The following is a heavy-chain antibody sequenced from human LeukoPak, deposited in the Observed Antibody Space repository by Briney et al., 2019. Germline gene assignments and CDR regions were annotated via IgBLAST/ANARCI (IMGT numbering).Heavy chain of an antibody. Sequence: SETLSLTCTVSGGSISSSSYYWGWIRQPPGKGLEWIGSIYYSGSTYYNPSLKSRVTISVDTSKNQFSLKLSSVTAADTAVYYCARGGVLPGGYYYYYMDVWGKGTTVTVSS. CDR3: ARGGVLPGGYYYYYMDV. J-gene: IGHJ6*03. CDR1: GGSISSSSYY. CDR2: IYYSGST. V-gene: IGHV4-39*07. D-gene: IGHD2/OR15-2a*01.